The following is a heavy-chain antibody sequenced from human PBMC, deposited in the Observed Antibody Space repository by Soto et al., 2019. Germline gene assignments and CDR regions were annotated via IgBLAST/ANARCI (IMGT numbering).Heavy chain of an antibody. Sequence: PSETLSLTCTVSGGSISSGDYYWTWIRQPPGKGLEWLGYIYYDGTTYYNPSLKSRLTMSIDTSKNQFSLKLNSLTAADTAVYYCARDRRWLSRGPNNWFDPWGQGTLVTVSS. CDR3: ARDRRWLSRGPNNWFDP. J-gene: IGHJ5*02. CDR1: GGSISSGDYY. V-gene: IGHV4-30-4*08. D-gene: IGHD2-21*01. CDR2: IYYDGTT.